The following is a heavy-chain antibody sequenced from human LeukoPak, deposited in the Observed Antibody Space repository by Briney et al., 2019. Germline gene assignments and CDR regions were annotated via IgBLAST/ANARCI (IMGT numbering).Heavy chain of an antibody. D-gene: IGHD6-13*01. CDR1: GGSISSYY. CDR2: IYYSGST. J-gene: IGHJ4*02. V-gene: IGHV4-59*01. Sequence: SETLSLTCTVSGGSISSYYWSWIRQPPGKGLEWIGYIYYSGSTNYNPSLKSRVTISVDTSKNQFSLKLSSVTAADTAVYYCARENFGIAETIDYWGQGTLVTVSS. CDR3: ARENFGIAETIDY.